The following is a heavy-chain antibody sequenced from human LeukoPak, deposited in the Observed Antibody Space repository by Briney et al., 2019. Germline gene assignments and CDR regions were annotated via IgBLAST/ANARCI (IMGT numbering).Heavy chain of an antibody. D-gene: IGHD6-19*01. CDR3: AREGVIAVAATLYYFDY. Sequence: GGSLRLSCAASGFTVSSNYMSWVRQAPGKGLEWVSVIYSGGSTYYADSVKGRFTISRDNSKNTLYLQMSSLRAEDTAVYYCAREGVIAVAATLYYFDYWGQGTLVTVSS. V-gene: IGHV3-53*01. CDR2: IYSGGST. J-gene: IGHJ4*02. CDR1: GFTVSSNY.